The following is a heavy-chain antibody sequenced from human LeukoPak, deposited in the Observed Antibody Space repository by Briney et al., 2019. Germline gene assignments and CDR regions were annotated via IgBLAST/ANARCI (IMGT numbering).Heavy chain of an antibody. Sequence: PGGSLRLSCAASGFTFSSYAMHWVRQAPGKGLEWVAVISYDGSNKYYADSVKGRFTISRDNSKNTLYLQMNSLRAEDTAVYYCARDQLYGGNPRGFDPWGQGTLVTVSS. CDR1: GFTFSSYA. CDR3: ARDQLYGGNPRGFDP. J-gene: IGHJ5*02. V-gene: IGHV3-30*04. CDR2: ISYDGSNK. D-gene: IGHD4-23*01.